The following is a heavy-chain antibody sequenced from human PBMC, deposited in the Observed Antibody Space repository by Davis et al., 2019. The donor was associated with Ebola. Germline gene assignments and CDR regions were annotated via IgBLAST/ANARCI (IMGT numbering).Heavy chain of an antibody. D-gene: IGHD5-18*01. CDR1: GGSISSHY. J-gene: IGHJ4*02. CDR2: IYYSGST. Sequence: PSETLSLTCTVSGGSISSHYWSWIRQPPGKGLEWIGYIYYSGSTNYNPSLKSRVTISVDTSKNQFSLKLSSVTAADTAVYYCARDGYSYGYSGFNYWGQGTLVTVSS. CDR3: ARDGYSYGYSGFNY. V-gene: IGHV4-59*11.